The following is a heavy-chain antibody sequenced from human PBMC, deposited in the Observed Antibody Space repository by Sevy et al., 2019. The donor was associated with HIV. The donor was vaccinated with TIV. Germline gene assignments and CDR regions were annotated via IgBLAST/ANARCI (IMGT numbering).Heavy chain of an antibody. CDR1: GFSFSSYA. Sequence: GGSLRLSCAASGFSFSSYALHWDRQAPGKGLEYVSAISSNGGSTYYADSVKGRFTISRDNSKNTLYLQMGSLRAEDMAVYYCAREGVGGYSYSLDYWGQGTLVTVSS. J-gene: IGHJ4*02. D-gene: IGHD5-18*01. CDR2: ISSNGGST. CDR3: AREGVGGYSYSLDY. V-gene: IGHV3-64*02.